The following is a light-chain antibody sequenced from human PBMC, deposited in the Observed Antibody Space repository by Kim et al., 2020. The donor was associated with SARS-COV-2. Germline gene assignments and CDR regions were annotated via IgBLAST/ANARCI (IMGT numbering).Light chain of an antibody. V-gene: IGLV2-14*03. CDR2: DVS. J-gene: IGLJ1*01. CDR3: SSFTSSSPYV. CDR1: SGDVGGYDY. Sequence: GQSITIACTGTSGDVGGYDYVSWYQQHPGKAPKLMIYDVSNRPSGVSNRFSGSKSGNTASLTISGLQAEDEADYFCSSFTSSSPYVFGTGTKVTVL.